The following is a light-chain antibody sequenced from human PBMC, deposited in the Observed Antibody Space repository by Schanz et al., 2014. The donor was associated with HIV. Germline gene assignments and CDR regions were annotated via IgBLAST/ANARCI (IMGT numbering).Light chain of an antibody. J-gene: IGKJ2*01. V-gene: IGKV1-33*01. Sequence: DIQMTQSPSSLSASVGDRVTITCRASQSISNYLNWYQQKPGKAPNLLIYDARNLETGVPSRFIGNGSEKYFILTIKNVHPEDFATYYCQQYDDHPPTFGQGTRLEIK. CDR2: DAR. CDR1: QSISNY. CDR3: QQYDDHPPT.